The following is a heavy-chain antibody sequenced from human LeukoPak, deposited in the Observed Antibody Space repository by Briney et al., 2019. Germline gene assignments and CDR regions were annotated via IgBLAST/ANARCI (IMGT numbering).Heavy chain of an antibody. J-gene: IGHJ4*02. CDR1: GFTFTNAW. V-gene: IGHV3-15*01. D-gene: IGHD5-18*01. Sequence: GGSLRLSCAASGFTFTNAWMSWVGQAPGKGLEWVGRIKSKTDGGTTDYAAPVKGRFTISRDDSKNTLYLQMNSLKTGDTAVYYCTTAGYTYGYDYWGQGTLVTVSS. CDR2: IKSKTDGGTT. CDR3: TTAGYTYGYDY.